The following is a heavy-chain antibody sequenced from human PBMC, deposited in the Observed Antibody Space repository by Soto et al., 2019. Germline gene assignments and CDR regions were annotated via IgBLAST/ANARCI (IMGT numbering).Heavy chain of an antibody. Sequence: ASVKVSCKASEYTFTSYYMHWVRQAPGQGLEWMGIINPSGGSTSYAQKFQGRVTMTRDTSTSTVYMELSSLRSEDTAVYYCARGPPYSSGWYRLFDYWGQGTLVTVSS. J-gene: IGHJ4*02. V-gene: IGHV1-46*01. CDR3: ARGPPYSSGWYRLFDY. CDR1: EYTFTSYY. CDR2: INPSGGST. D-gene: IGHD6-19*01.